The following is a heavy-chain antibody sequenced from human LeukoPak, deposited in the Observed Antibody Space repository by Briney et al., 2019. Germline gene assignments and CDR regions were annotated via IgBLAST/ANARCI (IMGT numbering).Heavy chain of an antibody. D-gene: IGHD3-9*01. CDR2: INPNSGGT. J-gene: IGHJ4*02. Sequence: ASVKVSCKASGYTFTGYYMHWVRQAPGQGLEWMGWINPNSGGTYYAQKFQGRVTMTRDTSISTAYMELSRLRSDDTAVYYCARYYDILSFDYWGQGTLVTVSS. CDR1: GYTFTGYY. V-gene: IGHV1-2*02. CDR3: ARYYDILSFDY.